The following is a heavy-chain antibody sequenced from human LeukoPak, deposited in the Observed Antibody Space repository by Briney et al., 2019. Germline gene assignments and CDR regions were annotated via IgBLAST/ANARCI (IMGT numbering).Heavy chain of an antibody. CDR2: IYHSGST. CDR1: GYSISSGYY. Sequence: SETLSLTCTVSGYSISSGYYWGWIRQPPGKALEWIGSIYHSGSTYYNPSLKSRVTISVDSSTNHFSLRLTSVTAADTAIYYCAAMTTVTMYSYFFDSWGQGTLLTVSS. J-gene: IGHJ4*02. V-gene: IGHV4-38-2*02. D-gene: IGHD4-17*01. CDR3: AAMTTVTMYSYFFDS.